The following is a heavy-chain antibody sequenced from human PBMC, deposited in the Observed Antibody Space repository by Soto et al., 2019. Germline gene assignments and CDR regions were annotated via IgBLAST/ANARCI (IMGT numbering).Heavy chain of an antibody. D-gene: IGHD3-10*01. V-gene: IGHV1-69*02. CDR1: VETSNFYA. CDR2: IIPRVRVA. J-gene: IGHJ4*02. CDR3: ATNYGSGSAPFDY. Sequence: QVQLVQSGAELKKPGSSVKVSYTPSVETSNFYAMNGVRQPPGQGPEWMGRIIPRVRVANYAQKFQGRVTIIADKSTSTSYMVLSSLRSEDTAVYYCATNYGSGSAPFDYWGQGTLVTVSS.